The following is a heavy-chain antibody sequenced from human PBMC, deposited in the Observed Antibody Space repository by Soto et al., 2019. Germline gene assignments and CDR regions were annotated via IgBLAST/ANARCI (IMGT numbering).Heavy chain of an antibody. CDR3: ATGLVVPATVPEYMPWPKEAVQY. CDR1: GYTLTELS. J-gene: IGHJ1*01. V-gene: IGHV1-24*01. Sequence: GASVKVSCKVSGYTLTELSMHWVRQAPGKGLEWMGGFDPEDGETIYAQKFQGRVTMTEDTSTDTAYMELSSLRSEDTAVYYCATGLVVPATVPEYMPWPKEAVQYRGQGTLVTVSS. CDR2: FDPEDGET. D-gene: IGHD2-2*01.